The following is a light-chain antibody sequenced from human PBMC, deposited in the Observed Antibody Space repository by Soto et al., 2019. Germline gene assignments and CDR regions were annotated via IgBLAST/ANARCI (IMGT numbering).Light chain of an antibody. V-gene: IGKV4-1*01. CDR3: QQYYSSPYT. CDR2: WAS. CDR1: RSVLYSSNNKNY. Sequence: DIVMTQSPDSLAVSLGERATINCKSSRSVLYSSNNKNYLAWHQQKPGQPPKLLIYWASTRESGVPDRFSGSGSGTDFTLTISSLQAEDVAVYYCQQYYSSPYTFGQGTKLEIK. J-gene: IGKJ2*01.